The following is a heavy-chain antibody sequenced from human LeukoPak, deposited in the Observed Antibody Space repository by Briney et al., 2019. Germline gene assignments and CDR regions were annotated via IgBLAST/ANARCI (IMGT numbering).Heavy chain of an antibody. CDR2: IYYSGST. CDR1: GGSISSYY. J-gene: IGHJ4*02. CDR3: ARDSDYGGNPAFDY. V-gene: IGHV4-59*01. D-gene: IGHD4-23*01. Sequence: PSETLSLTCTVSGGSISSYYWSWIRQPPGKGLEWIGYIYYSGSTNYNPSLKSRVTISVDTSKNQFSLKLSSVTAADTAVYNCARDSDYGGNPAFDYWGQGTLVTVSS.